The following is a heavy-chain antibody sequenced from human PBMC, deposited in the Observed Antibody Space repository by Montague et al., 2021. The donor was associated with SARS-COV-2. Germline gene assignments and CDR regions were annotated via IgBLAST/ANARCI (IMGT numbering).Heavy chain of an antibody. CDR1: GLTFSSYP. D-gene: IGHD3-9*01. CDR2: ISYDGTYK. J-gene: IGHJ6*02. Sequence: SLRLSCAASGLTFSSYPMHWVRQAPGKGLEWVAVISYDGTYKYYADSVKGRFTISRDNSKNTLYLQLNSLGAEDTAVYFCARDHQFYDVLTAYFPSNYYHNYYGMDVWGQGTTVTVSS. CDR3: ARDHQFYDVLTAYFPSNYYHNYYGMDV. V-gene: IGHV3-30-3*01.